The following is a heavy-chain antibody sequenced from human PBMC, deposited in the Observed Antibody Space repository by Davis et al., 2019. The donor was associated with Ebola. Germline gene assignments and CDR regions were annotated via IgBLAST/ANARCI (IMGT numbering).Heavy chain of an antibody. D-gene: IGHD3-16*02. CDR2: ISAYNGNT. CDR3: ARDPGVWGSYRYLAIYYYYYGMDV. Sequence: AASVKVSCKASGYTFTSYGISWVRQAPGQGLEWMGWISAYNGNTNYAQKLQGRVTMTTDTSTSTAYMELRSLRSDDTAVYYCARDPGVWGSYRYLAIYYYYYGMDVWGQGTTVTVSS. J-gene: IGHJ6*02. CDR1: GYTFTSYG. V-gene: IGHV1-18*01.